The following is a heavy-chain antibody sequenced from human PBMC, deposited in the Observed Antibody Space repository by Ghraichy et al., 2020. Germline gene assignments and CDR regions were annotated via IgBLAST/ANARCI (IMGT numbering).Heavy chain of an antibody. CDR3: TTAHAPGVVVVAATNPPVG. Sequence: GESLNISCAASGFTFSNAWMSWVRQAPGKGLEWVGRIKSKTDGGTTDYAAPVKGRFTISRDDSKNTLYLQMNSLKTEDTAVYYCTTAHAPGVVVVAATNPPVGWGQGTLVTVSS. D-gene: IGHD2-15*01. CDR1: GFTFSNAW. V-gene: IGHV3-15*01. CDR2: IKSKTDGGTT. J-gene: IGHJ4*02.